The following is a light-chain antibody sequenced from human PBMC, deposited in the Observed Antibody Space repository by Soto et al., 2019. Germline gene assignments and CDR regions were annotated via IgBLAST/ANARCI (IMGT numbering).Light chain of an antibody. V-gene: IGLV2-14*01. CDR1: SSDIGGFYY. CDR2: QVS. CDR3: RSYSRSSTFYV. Sequence: QSVLTQPASVSGSPGQSITISCTGTSSDIGGFYYVSWYQHHPGKDPKLMIYQVSNRPSGVSNRFSGSKSGNTASLTISGLQAEDEADYFCRSYSRSSTFYVFGAGTKVTVL. J-gene: IGLJ1*01.